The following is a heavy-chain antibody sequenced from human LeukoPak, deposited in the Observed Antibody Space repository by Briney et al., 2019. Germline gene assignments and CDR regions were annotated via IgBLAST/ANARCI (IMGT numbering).Heavy chain of an antibody. J-gene: IGHJ6*02. V-gene: IGHV4-34*01. D-gene: IGHD3-3*01. CDR3: ARTGVGVVINFRAYYYYGMDV. CDR2: INHSGST. Sequence: PSETLSLTCAVYGGSFSGYYWSWIRQPPGKGLEWIGEINHSGSTNYNPSLKSRVTISVDTSKNQFSLKLSSVTAADTAVYYCARTGVGVVINFRAYYYYGMDVWGQGTTVTVSS. CDR1: GGSFSGYY.